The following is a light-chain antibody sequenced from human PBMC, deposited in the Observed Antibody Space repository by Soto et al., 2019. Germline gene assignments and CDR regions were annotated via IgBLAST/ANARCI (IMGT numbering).Light chain of an antibody. J-gene: IGKJ3*01. Sequence: EIVVTQSPGILSVSPGDRATLSCRASQSVSTNLAWYQQKPGQAPTLLIYAASTRATGIPARFTGSGSGTDFTLPISSLQSQDFAVYYYQQYSKWPLFTFGPGTRVDIK. CDR3: QQYSKWPLFT. V-gene: IGKV3-15*01. CDR1: QSVSTN. CDR2: AAS.